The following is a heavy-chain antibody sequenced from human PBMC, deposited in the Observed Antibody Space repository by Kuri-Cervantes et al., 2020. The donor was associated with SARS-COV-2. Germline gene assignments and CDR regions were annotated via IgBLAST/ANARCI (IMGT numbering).Heavy chain of an antibody. CDR2: IRYDGSNK. CDR1: GFTFSSYS. V-gene: IGHV3-30*02. J-gene: IGHJ4*02. D-gene: IGHD2-2*01. Sequence: GGSLRLSRAASGFTFSSYSMHWVRQAPGKGLEWVAFIRYDGSNKYYADSVKGRFTISRDNSKNTLYLQMNSLRAEDTAVYYCAKEVVPAATPGAGHFDYWGQGTLVTVSS. CDR3: AKEVVPAATPGAGHFDY.